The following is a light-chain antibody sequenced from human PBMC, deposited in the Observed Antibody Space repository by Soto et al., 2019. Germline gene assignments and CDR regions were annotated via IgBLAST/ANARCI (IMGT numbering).Light chain of an antibody. J-gene: IGLJ2*01. CDR2: GNN. CDR3: QSYDTNVGGRVV. V-gene: IGLV1-40*01. Sequence: QSVLTQPPSVSGAPGQRVTISCSGNSSNIGAGYDVHWYQQLPGTAPKPLVYGNNHRPSGVPGRFSASKSGTSASLAITGPQAEDEADYYCQSYDTNVGGRVVFGGGTKLTVL. CDR1: SSNIGAGYD.